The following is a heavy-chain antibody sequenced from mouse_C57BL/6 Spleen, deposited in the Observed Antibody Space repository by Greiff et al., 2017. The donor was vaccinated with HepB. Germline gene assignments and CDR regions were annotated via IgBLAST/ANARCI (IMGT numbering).Heavy chain of an antibody. CDR3: ARSKLGRGYAMDY. CDR1: GYTFPDYN. V-gene: IGHV1-19*01. D-gene: IGHD4-1*01. CDR2: INHNTGGT. Sequence: VQLKESGPVLVKPGASVKMSCKASGYTFPDYNMNGVKQSHGKSLEWIGVINHNTGGTSYNQKFKGKATLLVDKSSSTAYMERNSLTSEDSAVYYCARSKLGRGYAMDYWGQGTSVTVSS. J-gene: IGHJ4*01.